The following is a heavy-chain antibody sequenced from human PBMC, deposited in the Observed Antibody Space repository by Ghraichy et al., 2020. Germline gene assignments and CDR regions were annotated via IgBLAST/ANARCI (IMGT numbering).Heavy chain of an antibody. D-gene: IGHD3-16*01. J-gene: IGHJ4*02. CDR3: ARAPPGVWYYYDY. V-gene: IGHV4-59*01. Sequence: GSLSLTCAVSGGSISTFYWNWIRQSPGKGLEWIGHIDDSGSANYNPSLRSRVTISVDTSKNQFSLNLRSVTAADTAVYYCARAPPGVWYYYDYWGQGTLVTVSS. CDR2: IDDSGSA. CDR1: GGSISTFY.